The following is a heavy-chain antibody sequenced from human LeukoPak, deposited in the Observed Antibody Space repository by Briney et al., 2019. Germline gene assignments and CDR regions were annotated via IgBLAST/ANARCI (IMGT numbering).Heavy chain of an antibody. D-gene: IGHD3-10*01. CDR3: ARSNRRGLINGFGYYFNY. CDR1: GFTFSSYW. J-gene: IGHJ4*02. Sequence: PGGSLRLSCAASGFTFSSYWMSWVRQAPGKGLEWVANIKQDGSEKYYVDSVKGRFTISRDNAKNSLYLQMNSLRAEDTAVYYCARSNRRGLINGFGYYFNYWGQGTLVTVSS. V-gene: IGHV3-7*01. CDR2: IKQDGSEK.